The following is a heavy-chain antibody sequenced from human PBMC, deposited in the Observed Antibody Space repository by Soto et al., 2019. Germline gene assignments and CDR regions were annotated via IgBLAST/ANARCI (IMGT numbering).Heavy chain of an antibody. Sequence: EVQLVESGGGLVQPGGSLRLSCAASGFSFSSYWMSWVRQAPGKGLEWVANIKQDGSAKYYVESVEGRFTISRDNAKNSLYLQMDSLGAEDTAVYYCAPWGGTCNSSSCYGGYWGQGTLVTVSS. CDR2: IKQDGSAK. D-gene: IGHD2-2*01. CDR1: GFSFSSYW. CDR3: APWGGTCNSSSCYGGY. V-gene: IGHV3-7*01. J-gene: IGHJ4*02.